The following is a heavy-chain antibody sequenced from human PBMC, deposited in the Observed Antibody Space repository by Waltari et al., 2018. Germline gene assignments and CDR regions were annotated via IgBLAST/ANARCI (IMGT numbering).Heavy chain of an antibody. CDR3: ARDRDGYKNLGSFDY. CDR1: GGSISSYY. V-gene: IGHV4-59*01. D-gene: IGHD5-12*01. CDR2: IYYSGST. J-gene: IGHJ4*02. Sequence: QVQLQESGPGLVKPSETLSLTCPVSGGSISSYYWSWIRQPPGKGLEWIGYIYYSGSTNYNPSLKSRVTISVDTSKNQFSLKLSSVTAADTAVYYCARDRDGYKNLGSFDYWGQGTLVTVSS.